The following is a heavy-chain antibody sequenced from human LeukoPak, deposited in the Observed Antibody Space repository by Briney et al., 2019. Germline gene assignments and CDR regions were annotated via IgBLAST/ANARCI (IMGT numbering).Heavy chain of an antibody. CDR3: ARARKYEVYQSHFDY. Sequence: SETLSLTCTVSGGSISSYYWSWIRQPPGKGLEWIGYIYYSGSTNYNPSLKSRVTISVDTSKNQFSLKLSSVTAADTAVYYCARARKYEVYQSHFDYWGQGTLVTVSS. J-gene: IGHJ4*02. CDR2: IYYSGST. D-gene: IGHD1-14*01. V-gene: IGHV4-59*01. CDR1: GGSISSYY.